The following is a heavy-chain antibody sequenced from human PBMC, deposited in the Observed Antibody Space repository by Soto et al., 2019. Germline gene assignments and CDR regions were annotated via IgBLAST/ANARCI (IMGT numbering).Heavy chain of an antibody. J-gene: IGHJ6*02. CDR2: ISSSSSYI. V-gene: IGHV3-21*01. CDR1: GFTFSSYS. Sequence: LRLSCAASGFTFSSYSMNWVRQAPGKGLEWVSSISSSSSYIYYADSVKGRFTISRDNAKNSLHLQMNSLRAEDTAVYYCARDLRDDFWSGYYYYYYYGMDVWGQGTTVTVSS. D-gene: IGHD3-3*01. CDR3: ARDLRDDFWSGYYYYYYYGMDV.